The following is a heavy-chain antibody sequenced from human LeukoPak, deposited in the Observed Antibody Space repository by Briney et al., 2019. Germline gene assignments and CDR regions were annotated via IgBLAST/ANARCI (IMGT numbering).Heavy chain of an antibody. J-gene: IGHJ4*02. CDR2: IYYTGST. D-gene: IGHD2-2*01. CDR3: ARVYQSAEYYFDY. CDR1: GGSIDSYY. Sequence: SETLSLTCTVAGGSIDSYYWSWIRQPPGKGLEWIGYIYYTGSTEYHPSLKSRVTISLDTSKNQFSLKLASVTAADTAVYYCARVYQSAEYYFDYWGQGNLVSVSS. V-gene: IGHV4-59*01.